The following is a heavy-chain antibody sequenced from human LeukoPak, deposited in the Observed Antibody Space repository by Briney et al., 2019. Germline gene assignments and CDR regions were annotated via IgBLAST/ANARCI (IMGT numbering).Heavy chain of an antibody. Sequence: PGGSLRLSCAASGFTFSSYSINWVRQAPGKGLEWVSYISSSSSTIYYADSVKGRFTISRDNAKNSLYLQMNSLRAEDTAVYYCARVWPAGRDAFDIWGQGTMVTVSS. CDR3: ARVWPAGRDAFDI. CDR2: ISSSSSTI. J-gene: IGHJ3*02. CDR1: GFTFSSYS. D-gene: IGHD1-14*01. V-gene: IGHV3-48*01.